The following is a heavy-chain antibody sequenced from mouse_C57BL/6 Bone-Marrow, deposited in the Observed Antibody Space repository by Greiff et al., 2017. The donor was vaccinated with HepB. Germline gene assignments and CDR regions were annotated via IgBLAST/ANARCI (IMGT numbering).Heavy chain of an antibody. V-gene: IGHV1-7*01. J-gene: IGHJ2*01. Sequence: QVQLQQSGAELAKPGASVKLSCKASGYTFTSYWMHWVKQRPGQGLEWIGYINPSRGYTKYNQKFKDKATLTADKSSSTAYMQLSSLTYEDSAVYYCARSLRQLRLRRDFDYWGQGTTLTVSS. CDR2: INPSRGYT. D-gene: IGHD3-2*02. CDR3: ARSLRQLRLRRDFDY. CDR1: GYTFTSYW.